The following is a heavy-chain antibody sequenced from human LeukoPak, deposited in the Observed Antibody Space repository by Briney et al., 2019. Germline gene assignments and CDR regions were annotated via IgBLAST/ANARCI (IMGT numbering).Heavy chain of an antibody. CDR3: AREVYPLSIVVVPAAMALDY. Sequence: ASVKVSCKASGYTFTSYDINWVRQATGQGLEWMGWMNPNSGNTGYAQKFQGRVTMTTDTSTSTAYMELRSLRSDDTAVYYCAREVYPLSIVVVPAAMALDYWGQGTLVTVSS. D-gene: IGHD2-2*01. CDR2: MNPNSGNT. CDR1: GYTFTSYD. V-gene: IGHV1-8*01. J-gene: IGHJ4*02.